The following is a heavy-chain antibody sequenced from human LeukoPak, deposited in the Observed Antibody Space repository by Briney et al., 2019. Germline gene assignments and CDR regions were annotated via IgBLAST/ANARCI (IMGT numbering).Heavy chain of an antibody. J-gene: IGHJ4*02. Sequence: PGGSLRLPCTASGFTVSSNYMSWVRQAPGKGLEWVSVIYSGGSTYYADSVKGRFTISRDNSKNTLYLQMNSLRAEDTAVYYCAREYNYGFARYFDYWGQGTLVTVSS. CDR2: IYSGGST. D-gene: IGHD5-18*01. V-gene: IGHV3-66*01. CDR1: GFTVSSNY. CDR3: AREYNYGFARYFDY.